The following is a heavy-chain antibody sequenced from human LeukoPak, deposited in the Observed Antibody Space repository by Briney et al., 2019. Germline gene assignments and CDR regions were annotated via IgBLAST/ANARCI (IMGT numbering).Heavy chain of an antibody. CDR2: INPNNGAT. J-gene: IGHJ5*02. CDR1: GYTFTGYY. V-gene: IGHV1-2*06. CDR3: ARARLRDSRGWFDP. D-gene: IGHD2-21*01. Sequence: AASVKVSCKASGYTFTGYYMHWVRQAPGQGLEWMGRINPNNGATNYAQKFQGRVTITGDTSISTAYMELSRLRSDDTAVYYCARARLRDSRGWFDPWGQGTLVTVSS.